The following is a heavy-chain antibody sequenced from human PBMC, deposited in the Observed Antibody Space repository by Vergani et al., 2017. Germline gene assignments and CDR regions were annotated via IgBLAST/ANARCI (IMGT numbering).Heavy chain of an antibody. Sequence: QVQLQESGPGLVQPSETLSLTCTVSGGSISSYYWSWIRQPPGKGLEWIGYIYYSGSTNYNPSLKSRVTISVDTSNNQFSLKLSSVTAADTAVYYCARSGRWLQFRNWFDPWGQGTLVTVSS. J-gene: IGHJ5*02. CDR1: GGSISSYY. D-gene: IGHD5-24*01. V-gene: IGHV4-59*01. CDR2: IYYSGST. CDR3: ARSGRWLQFRNWFDP.